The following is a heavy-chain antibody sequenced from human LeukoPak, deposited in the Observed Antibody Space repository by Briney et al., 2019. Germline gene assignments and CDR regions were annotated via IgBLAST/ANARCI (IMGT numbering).Heavy chain of an antibody. CDR2: IFYSGST. Sequence: SETLSLTCTVSGGSISTSNYYWGWIRQPPGKGLEWIGNIFYSGSTYYSPSLRSRVTISVDTSKNQFSLKLSSVTAADTAVYYCASYDSSGYYNFDYWGQGTLVTVSS. D-gene: IGHD3-22*01. V-gene: IGHV4-39*01. CDR3: ASYDSSGYYNFDY. J-gene: IGHJ4*02. CDR1: GGSISTSNYY.